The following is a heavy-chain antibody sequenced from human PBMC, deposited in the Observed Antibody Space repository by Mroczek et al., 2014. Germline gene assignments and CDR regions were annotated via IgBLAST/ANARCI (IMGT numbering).Heavy chain of an antibody. Sequence: VQLVESGPGLVKPSQTLSLTCTVSGGSISSGGYYWSWIRQHPGKGLEWIGYIYYSGSTYYNPSLKSRVTISVDTSKNQFSLKLSSVTAADTAVYYCAREWAGVTERVYAFDIWGQGTMVTVSS. D-gene: IGHD2-21*02. J-gene: IGHJ3*02. CDR3: AREWAGVTERVYAFDI. V-gene: IGHV4-31*03. CDR2: IYYSGST. CDR1: GGSISSGGYY.